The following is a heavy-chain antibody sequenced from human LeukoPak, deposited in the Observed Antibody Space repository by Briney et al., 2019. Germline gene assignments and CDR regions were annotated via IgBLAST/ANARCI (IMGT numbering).Heavy chain of an antibody. V-gene: IGHV3-53*01. CDR1: GFTVSSNY. J-gene: IGHJ4*02. Sequence: GGSLRLSCAASGFTVSSNYMSWVRQAPGKGLQWVSLISSGGNTYYADSVKGRFTISRDNSNNTLYLQMNSLRAEDTAVYYCATVGGRSRYCSSSSCPPNDYWGQGTLVTVSS. CDR2: ISSGGNT. CDR3: ATVGGRSRYCSSSSCPPNDY. D-gene: IGHD2-2*01.